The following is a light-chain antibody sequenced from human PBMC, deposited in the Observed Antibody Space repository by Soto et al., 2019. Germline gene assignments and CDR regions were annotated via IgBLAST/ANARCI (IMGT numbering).Light chain of an antibody. CDR1: QDIRND. CDR3: QQYEVYPWT. V-gene: IGKV1-17*01. J-gene: IGKJ1*01. Sequence: DIQMTQSPSSLSASVGDRVTITCRASQDIRNDLGWYQQKPGKAPKRLIYPASSFQSGVPSRFSASGSGTEFTLTISSLQPDDSATYYCQQYEVYPWTFGRGTKVDI. CDR2: PAS.